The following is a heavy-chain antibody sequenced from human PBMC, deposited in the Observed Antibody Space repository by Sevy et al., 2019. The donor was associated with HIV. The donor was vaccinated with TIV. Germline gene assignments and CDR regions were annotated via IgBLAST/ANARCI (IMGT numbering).Heavy chain of an antibody. J-gene: IGHJ6*03. V-gene: IGHV3-33*01. Sequence: GGSLRLSCAASGFTFSSYGMHWVRQAPGKGLEWVAVIWYDGSNKYYADSAKGRFTISRDNSKNTLYLQMNSLRAEDTAVYYCARDPKGFGELHYYYYYMDVWGKGTTVTVSS. CDR2: IWYDGSNK. CDR1: GFTFSSYG. CDR3: ARDPKGFGELHYYYYYMDV. D-gene: IGHD3-10*01.